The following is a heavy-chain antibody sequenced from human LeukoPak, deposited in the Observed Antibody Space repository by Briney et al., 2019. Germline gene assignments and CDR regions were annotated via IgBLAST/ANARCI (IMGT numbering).Heavy chain of an antibody. J-gene: IGHJ4*02. Sequence: ASVKVSCTASGYTFTSYGISWVRQAPGQGLEWMGWISAYNGNTNYAQKLQGRVTMTTDTSTSTAYMELRSLRFDDTAVYYCARGVDSGSYYVMDYWGQGTLVTVSS. V-gene: IGHV1-18*01. CDR1: GYTFTSYG. D-gene: IGHD1-26*01. CDR2: ISAYNGNT. CDR3: ARGVDSGSYYVMDY.